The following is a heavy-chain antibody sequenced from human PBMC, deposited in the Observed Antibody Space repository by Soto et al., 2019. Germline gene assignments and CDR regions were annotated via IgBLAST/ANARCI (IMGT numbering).Heavy chain of an antibody. J-gene: IGHJ4*02. V-gene: IGHV4-39*01. Sequence: SETLSLTCTVSGGSISGSGYYWGWIRQPPGKGLEWIGSIYYSGSTYYNASLKSRVTISVDTSKNQFSLKLSSVTAADTAVYFCATNVAASIDYWGQGTLVTVSS. CDR3: ATNVAASIDY. CDR2: IYYSGST. D-gene: IGHD6-13*01. CDR1: GGSISGSGYY.